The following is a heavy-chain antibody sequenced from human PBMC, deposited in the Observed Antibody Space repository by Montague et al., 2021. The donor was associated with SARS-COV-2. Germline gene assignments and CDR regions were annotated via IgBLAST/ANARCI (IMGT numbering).Heavy chain of an antibody. CDR1: GXSISSSSYY. Sequence: SETLSLTCTVSGXSISSSSYYWGWIRQPPGKGLEWIGSIYYSGSTYYNRSLKSRVTISVDTSKNQFSLKLRSVTAADTAVYYCARKEMKYSSIWSTGGNWFDPWGQGTLVTVSS. CDR3: ARKEMKYSSIWSTGGNWFDP. D-gene: IGHD6-13*01. CDR2: IYYSGST. V-gene: IGHV4-39*01. J-gene: IGHJ5*02.